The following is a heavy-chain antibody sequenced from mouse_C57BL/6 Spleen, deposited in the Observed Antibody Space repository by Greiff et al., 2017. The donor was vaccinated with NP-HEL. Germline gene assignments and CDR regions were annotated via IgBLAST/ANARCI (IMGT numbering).Heavy chain of an antibody. CDR3: ARVEEGWYFDV. Sequence: EVKLVESGPGLVKPSQSLSLTCSVTGYSITSGYYWNWIRQFPGNKLEWMGYISYDGSNNYNPSLKNRISITRDTSKNQFFLKLNSVTTEDTATYYCARVEEGWYFDVWGTGTTVTVSS. CDR2: ISYDGSN. CDR1: GYSITSGYY. V-gene: IGHV3-6*01. J-gene: IGHJ1*03.